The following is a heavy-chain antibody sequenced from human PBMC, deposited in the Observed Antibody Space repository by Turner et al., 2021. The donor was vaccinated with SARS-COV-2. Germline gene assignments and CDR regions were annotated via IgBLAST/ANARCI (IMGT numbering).Heavy chain of an antibody. V-gene: IGHV3-23*01. CDR2: ISGSGVST. CDR3: AKGEGYGSGAFDI. D-gene: IGHD3-10*01. J-gene: IGHJ3*02. Sequence: EVQLLESGGGLVQPGGPLRPSCAASGFTFSSYAMSWVGQAPGKGLGWVSAISGSGVSTYYADSVKGRFTISRDNSKNTLYLQMNSLRAEDTAVYYCAKGEGYGSGAFDIWGQGTMVTVSS. CDR1: GFTFSSYA.